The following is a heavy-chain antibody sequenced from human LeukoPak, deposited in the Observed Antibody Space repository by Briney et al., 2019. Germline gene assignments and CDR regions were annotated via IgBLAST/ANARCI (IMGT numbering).Heavy chain of an antibody. CDR3: ARDRPGGSSLDY. Sequence: PSQTLSLTCTVSGDSIISGGYYWTWIRQRPGEGLEWIGYIYYSGTTYYNPSLKGRVTISIDTSKNQFSLKLSSVTAADTAVYYCARDRPGGSSLDYWGQGTLVTVSS. CDR1: GDSIISGGYY. V-gene: IGHV4-31*03. CDR2: IYYSGTT. D-gene: IGHD6-13*01. J-gene: IGHJ4*02.